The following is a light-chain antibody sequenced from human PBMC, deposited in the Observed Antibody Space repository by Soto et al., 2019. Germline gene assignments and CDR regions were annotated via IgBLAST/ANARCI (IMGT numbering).Light chain of an antibody. V-gene: IGLV2-11*01. CDR2: NVN. CDR1: SSDVGSYDY. J-gene: IGLJ3*02. CDR3: AAWDDSLNGPV. Sequence: QSALIQPPSVSGSPGQSVTISCTGTSSDVGSYDYVSWYQQHPGTVPKPMIYNVNTRPSGVPDRFSGSKSGNTASMTISGLQSEDEADYYCAAWDDSLNGPVFGGGTKVTVL.